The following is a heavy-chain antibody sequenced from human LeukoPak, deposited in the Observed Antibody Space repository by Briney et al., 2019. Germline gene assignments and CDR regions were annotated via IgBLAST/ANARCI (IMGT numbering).Heavy chain of an antibody. CDR1: GGSISSGGYY. Sequence: SETLSLTCTVSGGSISSGGYYWSWIRQPPGKGLEWIGYIYYSGSTNYNPSLKSRVTISVDTSKNQFSLKLSSVTAADTAAYYCARAVAYGDYAIDYWGQGTLVTVSS. J-gene: IGHJ4*02. D-gene: IGHD4-17*01. CDR3: ARAVAYGDYAIDY. V-gene: IGHV4-61*08. CDR2: IYYSGST.